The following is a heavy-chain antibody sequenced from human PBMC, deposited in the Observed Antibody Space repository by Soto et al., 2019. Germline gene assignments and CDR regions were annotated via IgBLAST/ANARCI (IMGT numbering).Heavy chain of an antibody. CDR2: IYPSNSET. D-gene: IGHD3-22*01. Sequence: ESQKIWYKAAGYTCIGHGSGWMRQMPGKGLEWMGIIYPSNSETRFSPSFQGQVTLSADKSIFTAYLQWSSLKASDTAIYYCARQAYHYDTYSFGYWGQGTLVTVSS. CDR1: GYTCIGHG. V-gene: IGHV5-51*01. J-gene: IGHJ4*02. CDR3: ARQAYHYDTYSFGY.